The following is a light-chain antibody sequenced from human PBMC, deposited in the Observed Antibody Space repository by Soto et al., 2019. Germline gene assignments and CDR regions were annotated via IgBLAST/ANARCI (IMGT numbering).Light chain of an antibody. V-gene: IGKV1-39*01. CDR3: QKSYSTPIT. CDR2: AAS. Sequence: DIQMTQSPSSLSTSVGDRVTITFRASQSISSYLNWYQQKPGKAPKLLIYAASSLQSGVPSRFSGSGSGTDFTLTISSLQPEDFATYYCQKSYSTPITFGQGTRLEN. J-gene: IGKJ5*01. CDR1: QSISSY.